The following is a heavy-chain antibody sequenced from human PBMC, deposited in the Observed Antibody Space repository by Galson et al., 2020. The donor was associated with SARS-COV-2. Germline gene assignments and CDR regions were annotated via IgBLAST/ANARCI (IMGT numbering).Heavy chain of an antibody. CDR2: ISGSGGST. CDR3: AKDLTRIFGVVIGLPFDY. J-gene: IGHJ4*02. Sequence: GESLKISCAASGFTFSSYAMSWVRQAPGKGLEWVSAISGSGGSTYYADSVKGRFTISRDNSKNTLYLQMNSLRAEDTAVYYCAKDLTRIFGVVIGLPFDYWGQGTLVTVSS. V-gene: IGHV3-23*01. D-gene: IGHD3-3*01. CDR1: GFTFSSYA.